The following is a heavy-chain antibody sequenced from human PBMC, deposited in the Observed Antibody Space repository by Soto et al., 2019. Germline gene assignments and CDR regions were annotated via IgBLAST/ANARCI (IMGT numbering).Heavy chain of an antibody. V-gene: IGHV4-39*02. CDR3: AKDGASGSYPPYYYFRMDV. Sequence: SETLSLTCTVSGGSISSSSYYWGWIRQPPGKGLEWIGSIYYSGSTYYNPSLKSRVTISVDTSKNQFSLKLSSVNAADTAVYYCAKDGASGSYPPYYYFRMDVWGQGTTVTVSS. J-gene: IGHJ6*02. CDR2: IYYSGST. CDR1: GGSISSSSYY. D-gene: IGHD1-26*01.